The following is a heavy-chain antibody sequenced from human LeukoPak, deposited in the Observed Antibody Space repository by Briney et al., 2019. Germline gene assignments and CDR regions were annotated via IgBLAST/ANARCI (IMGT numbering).Heavy chain of an antibody. D-gene: IGHD4-17*01. V-gene: IGHV3-21*01. CDR2: ISSSSSYI. CDR3: AGGGRGTTAFDF. J-gene: IGHJ3*01. Sequence: KPGGSLRLSCAASGFTFSSYSMNWVRQAPGKGLEWVSSISSSSSYIYYADSVKGRFTISRDNAKNSLYLQMNSLRAEDTAVYYCAGGGRGTTAFDFWGQGTMVTVSS. CDR1: GFTFSSYS.